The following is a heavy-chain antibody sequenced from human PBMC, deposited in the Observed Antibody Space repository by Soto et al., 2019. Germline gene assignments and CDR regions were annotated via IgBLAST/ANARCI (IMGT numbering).Heavy chain of an antibody. V-gene: IGHV1-69*01. CDR1: GGTFSSYA. CDR3: ARIPYYYDSSGYPDDAFDI. J-gene: IGHJ3*02. Sequence: QVQLVQSGAEVKKPGSSVKVSCKASGGTFSSYAISWVRQAPGQGLEWMGGFIPIFGTANYAQKFQGRVPITADESTSTAYMGLSSLRSEDTAVYYCARIPYYYDSSGYPDDAFDIWGQGTMVTVSS. CDR2: FIPIFGTA. D-gene: IGHD3-22*01.